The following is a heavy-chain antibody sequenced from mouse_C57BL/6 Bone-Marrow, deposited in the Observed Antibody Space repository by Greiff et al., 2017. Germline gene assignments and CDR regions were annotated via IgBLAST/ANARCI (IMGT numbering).Heavy chain of an antibody. CDR1: GYTFTNYW. Sequence: QVQLKQSGAELVRPGTSVKMSCKASGYTFTNYWIGWAKQRPGHGLEWIGDIYPGGGYTNYNEKFKGKATLTADKSSSTAYMQCSSLTSEDSAIYYCAVYSNWYFDVWGTGTTVTVSS. V-gene: IGHV1-63*01. CDR3: AVYSNWYFDV. D-gene: IGHD2-5*01. J-gene: IGHJ1*03. CDR2: IYPGGGYT.